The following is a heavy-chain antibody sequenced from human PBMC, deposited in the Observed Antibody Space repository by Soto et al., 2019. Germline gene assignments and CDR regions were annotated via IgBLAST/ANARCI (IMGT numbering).Heavy chain of an antibody. D-gene: IGHD5-18*01. CDR1: GGSISSDY. CDR2: IYYSGST. CDR3: ARHGDTAMALYYFDY. Sequence: PSETLSLTCTVSGGSISSDYWSWIRQPPGKGLEWIGYIYYSGSTKYNPSLKSRVTISVDTSRNQFSLKVSSVTAADTAVYYCARHGDTAMALYYFDYWGQGTLVTVSS. J-gene: IGHJ4*01. V-gene: IGHV4-59*08.